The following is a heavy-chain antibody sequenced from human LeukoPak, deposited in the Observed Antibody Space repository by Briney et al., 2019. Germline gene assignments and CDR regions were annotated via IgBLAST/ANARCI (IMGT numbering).Heavy chain of an antibody. V-gene: IGHV1-46*01. D-gene: IGHD6-6*01. CDR3: ARESSNFFDY. CDR2: INPSGGST. J-gene: IGHJ4*02. Sequence: ASVKVSCKVSGDTLSELSMHWVRQAPGQGLEWMGIINPSGGSTSYAQKFQGRVTMTRDTSTSTVYMELCSLRSEDTAVYYCARESSNFFDYWGQGTLVTVSS. CDR1: GDTLSELS.